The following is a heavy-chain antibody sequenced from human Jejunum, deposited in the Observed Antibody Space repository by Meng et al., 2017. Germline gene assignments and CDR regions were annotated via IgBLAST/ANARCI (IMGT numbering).Heavy chain of an antibody. CDR1: GGSVSTTDW. D-gene: IGHD1/OR15-1a*01. J-gene: IGHJ4*02. CDR3: ARDPRTNWASRFFDN. Sequence: QVQPQGVGPGLVRPSGLLSLTCAGSGGSVSTTDWWSWVRQPPGKGLEWIGEISRSGRANYNPSLKGRVTISLDRSMNLFSLKLDSVTAADAAVYYCARDPRTNWASRFFDNWGQGTLVTVSS. V-gene: IGHV4-4*02. CDR2: ISRSGRA.